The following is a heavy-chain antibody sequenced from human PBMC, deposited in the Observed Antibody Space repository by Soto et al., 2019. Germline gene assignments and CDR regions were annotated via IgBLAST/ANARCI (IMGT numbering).Heavy chain of an antibody. V-gene: IGHV4-30-2*01. Sequence: SETLSLTCAVPGGSISSGGYSWSWIRQPPGKGLEWIGYIYHSGSTYYNPSLKSRVTISVDRSKNQFSLKLSSVTAADTAVYYCARGRGWGDYFDAFDIWGQGTMVTVSS. CDR3: ARGRGWGDYFDAFDI. CDR2: IYHSGST. CDR1: GGSISSGGYS. J-gene: IGHJ3*02. D-gene: IGHD4-17*01.